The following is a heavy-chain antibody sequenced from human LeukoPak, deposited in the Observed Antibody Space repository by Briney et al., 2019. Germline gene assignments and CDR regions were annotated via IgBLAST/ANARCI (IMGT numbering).Heavy chain of an antibody. Sequence: PGGSLRLSCAASGFTFSNYGVHWVRQAPGKGLEWVSAISGSGGSTYYADSVKGRFTISRDNSKNTLYLQMNSLRAEDTAVYYCAKDHLTVLSIAAAGRVDYWGQGTLVTVSS. CDR1: GFTFSNYG. CDR2: ISGSGGST. D-gene: IGHD6-13*01. V-gene: IGHV3-23*01. CDR3: AKDHLTVLSIAAAGRVDY. J-gene: IGHJ4*02.